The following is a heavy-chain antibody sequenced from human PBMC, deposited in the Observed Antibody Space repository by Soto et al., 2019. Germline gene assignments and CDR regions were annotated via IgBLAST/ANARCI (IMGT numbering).Heavy chain of an antibody. Sequence: GGSLRLSCAASGFTFSNAWMNWVRQAPGKGLEWVGRIKSKTDGGTTDYAAPVKGRFTISRDDSKNTLYLQMNSLKTEDTAVYYCTTAYYGSGNPGGFYYYYGMDVWGQGTTVTVSS. CDR3: TTAYYGSGNPGGFYYYYGMDV. V-gene: IGHV3-15*07. CDR1: GFTFSNAW. J-gene: IGHJ6*02. CDR2: IKSKTDGGTT. D-gene: IGHD3-10*01.